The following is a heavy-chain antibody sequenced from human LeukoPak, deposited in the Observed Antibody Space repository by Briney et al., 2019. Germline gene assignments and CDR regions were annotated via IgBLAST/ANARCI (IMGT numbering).Heavy chain of an antibody. V-gene: IGHV3-30-3*01. D-gene: IGHD3-3*01. J-gene: IGHJ5*02. Sequence: GGSLRLSCAASGFTFSSYAMHWVRQAPGKGLEWVAVISYDGSNKYYADSVKGRFTISRDNSKNTLYLQMNSLRAEDTAVYYCARGEGGFLEWLFHRTGGNWFDPWGQGTLVTVSS. CDR2: ISYDGSNK. CDR3: ARGEGGFLEWLFHRTGGNWFDP. CDR1: GFTFSSYA.